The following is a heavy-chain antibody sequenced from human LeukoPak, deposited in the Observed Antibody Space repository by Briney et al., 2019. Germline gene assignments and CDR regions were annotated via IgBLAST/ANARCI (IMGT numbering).Heavy chain of an antibody. CDR1: GFTISDYY. CDR3: ARDLKNLWFGDPLAYYGMDV. D-gene: IGHD3-10*01. Sequence: KPGGSLRLSCAASGFTISDYYMSWIRQAPGQGLEWVSYISSSSSYTNYADSVKGRFTISRDNAKNSLYLQMNSLRAEDTAVYYCARDLKNLWFGDPLAYYGMDVWGQGTTVTVSS. J-gene: IGHJ6*02. CDR2: ISSSSSYT. V-gene: IGHV3-11*05.